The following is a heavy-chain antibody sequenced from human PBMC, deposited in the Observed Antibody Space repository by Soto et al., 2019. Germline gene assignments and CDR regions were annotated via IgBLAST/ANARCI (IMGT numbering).Heavy chain of an antibody. CDR3: ARVGITRVRGVPLWFDP. J-gene: IGHJ5*02. CDR1: GGSISSGGYY. D-gene: IGHD3-10*01. Sequence: PSETLSLTCTVSGGSISSGGYYWSWFRQHPGKGLEWIGYIYYSGSTYYNPSLKSRVTISVDTSKNQFSLKLSSVTAADTAVYYCARVGITRVRGVPLWFDPWGQGTLVTVSS. V-gene: IGHV4-31*03. CDR2: IYYSGST.